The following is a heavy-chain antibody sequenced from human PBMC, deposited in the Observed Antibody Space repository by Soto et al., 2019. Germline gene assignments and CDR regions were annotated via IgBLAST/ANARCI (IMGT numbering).Heavy chain of an antibody. CDR3: ASDQLAIFGVVIRPNYSYYGMDV. CDR2: IIPIFGTA. CDR1: GGTFSSYA. V-gene: IGHV1-69*01. J-gene: IGHJ6*02. D-gene: IGHD3-3*01. Sequence: QVQLVQSGAEVKKPGSSVKVSCKASGGTFSSYAISWVRQAPGQGLEWMGGIIPIFGTANYAQKFQGRVTITADEPTSTAYMELGSLRAEDTAVYYCASDQLAIFGVVIRPNYSYYGMDVCGQGTTVTVSS.